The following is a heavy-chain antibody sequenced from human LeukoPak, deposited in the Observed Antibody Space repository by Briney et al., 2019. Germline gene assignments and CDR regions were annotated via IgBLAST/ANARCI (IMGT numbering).Heavy chain of an antibody. CDR1: GFTFSSYA. J-gene: IGHJ4*02. CDR3: AKGPGIAAAKDY. Sequence: PGGSLRLSCAASGFTFSSYAMSWVRQAPGKGLEWVSAISGSGGSTYYADSVNRRFTISRDNSKNTLYLQMNSLRAEDTAVYYCAKGPGIAAAKDYWGQGTLVTVSS. V-gene: IGHV3-23*01. CDR2: ISGSGGST. D-gene: IGHD6-13*01.